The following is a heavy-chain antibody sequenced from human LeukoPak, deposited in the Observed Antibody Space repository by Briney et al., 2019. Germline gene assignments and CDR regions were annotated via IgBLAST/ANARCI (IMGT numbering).Heavy chain of an antibody. CDR3: ATVREVGTWDPRFDY. CDR1: GFTFSSYS. V-gene: IGHV3-21*01. D-gene: IGHD4-23*01. Sequence: GGSLRLSYAGSGFTFSSYSMNWVGQAPGKELEWVSSISSSSSYIYYADSVKGRFTISRDNAKSSLYLQMNSLRAEDTAIYYCATVREVGTWDPRFDYWGQGALGTVS. CDR2: ISSSSSYI. J-gene: IGHJ4*02.